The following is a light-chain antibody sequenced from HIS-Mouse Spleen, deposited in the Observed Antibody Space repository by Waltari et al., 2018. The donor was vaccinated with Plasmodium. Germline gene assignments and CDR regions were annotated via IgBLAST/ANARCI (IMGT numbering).Light chain of an antibody. CDR3: QQYNNWSFT. V-gene: IGKV3-15*01. J-gene: IGKJ3*01. CDR1: QSVRSN. Sequence: EIVMTQSPATLSVSPGERATLPCRASQSVRSNLAWYQPKPGQAPRLLNYGASTRATGIPARFSRSGSVTEFTLTISSPQSEDFAVYYCQQYNNWSFTFGPGTKVDIK. CDR2: GAS.